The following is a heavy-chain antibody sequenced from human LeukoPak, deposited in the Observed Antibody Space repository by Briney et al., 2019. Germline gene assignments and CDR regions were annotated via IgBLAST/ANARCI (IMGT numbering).Heavy chain of an antibody. CDR1: GYSISSGYY. CDR3: VRFDY. V-gene: IGHV4-38-2*01. CDR2: IYHSGST. J-gene: IGHJ4*02. Sequence: PSETLSLTCAVSGYSISSGYYWGWIRQPPGKGLEWIGSIYHSGSTFYNPSLKSRVTMSVDTSKNQFSLQLSSVTAADTAVYYCVRFDYWGQGTLVTVSS.